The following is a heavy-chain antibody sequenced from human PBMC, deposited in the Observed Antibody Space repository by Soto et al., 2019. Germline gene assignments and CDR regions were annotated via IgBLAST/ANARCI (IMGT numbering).Heavy chain of an antibody. CDR3: VTVVAIPGYPDN. V-gene: IGHV1-69*12. J-gene: IGHJ4*02. CDR1: GGTFSSYA. Sequence: QVQLEQSGAEVRQPASSVKVSCKTSGGTFSSYAISWVRQAPGQGLEWMGGIVPIVDTSTYAQKFQGRVTITADESTSTAFMELSSLRSDDTAIYYCVTVVAIPGYPDNWGQGTLVTVSS. CDR2: IVPIVDTS. D-gene: IGHD5-12*01.